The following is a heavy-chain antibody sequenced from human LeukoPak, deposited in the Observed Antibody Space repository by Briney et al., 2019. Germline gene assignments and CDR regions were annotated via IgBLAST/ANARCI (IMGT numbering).Heavy chain of an antibody. V-gene: IGHV4-4*07. CDR3: ARESGQWLVLFSNYYYYYMDV. Sequence: PSETLSLTCAVSGGSISSYYWSWIRQPAGKGLEWIGRIYTSGSTNYNPSLKSRVTMSVDTSKNQFSLKLSSVTAADTAVYYCARESGQWLVLFSNYYYYYMDVWGKGTTVTISS. CDR1: GGSISSYY. D-gene: IGHD6-19*01. CDR2: IYTSGST. J-gene: IGHJ6*03.